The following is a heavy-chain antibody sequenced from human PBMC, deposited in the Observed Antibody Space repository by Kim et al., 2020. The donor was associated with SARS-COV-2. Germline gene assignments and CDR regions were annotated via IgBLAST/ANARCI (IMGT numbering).Heavy chain of an antibody. Sequence: ASVKVSCKASGYTFTGYYMHWVRQAPGQGLEWMGWINPNSGGTNYAQKFQGWVTMTRDTSISTAYMELSRLRSDDTAVYYCARDSEGYSSSWYGSPRKYYYYGMDVWGQGTTVTVSS. J-gene: IGHJ6*02. CDR2: INPNSGGT. CDR3: ARDSEGYSSSWYGSPRKYYYYGMDV. V-gene: IGHV1-2*04. D-gene: IGHD6-13*01. CDR1: GYTFTGYY.